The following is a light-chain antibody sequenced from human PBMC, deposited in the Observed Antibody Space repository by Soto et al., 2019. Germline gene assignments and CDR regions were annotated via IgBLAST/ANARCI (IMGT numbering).Light chain of an antibody. J-gene: IGKJ1*01. CDR2: GAS. Sequence: EIVLTQSPCTLSFSPGERATLSCMASQSVSSSYLAWYQQKPGQAPRLLIYGASSRATGIPDRFSGSGSGTDFTLTISRLEPEDFAVYYCQQYGSSPGTFGQGTKVDIK. CDR3: QQYGSSPGT. CDR1: QSVSSSY. V-gene: IGKV3-20*01.